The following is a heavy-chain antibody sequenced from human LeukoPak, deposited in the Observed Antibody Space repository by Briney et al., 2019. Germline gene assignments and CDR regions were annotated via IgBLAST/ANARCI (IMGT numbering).Heavy chain of an antibody. J-gene: IGHJ6*03. Sequence: GGSLRLSCAASGFTFSSYAMSWVRQAPGKGLEWVSGIPDSGYSTYYANSVKGRFTISRDNSNNTLYLQMNSLRAEDTAVYYCAKLGGHPLHNYYVGVWGKGTTVAVSS. D-gene: IGHD3-16*01. V-gene: IGHV3-23*01. CDR1: GFTFSSYA. CDR3: AKLGGHPLHNYYVGV. CDR2: IPDSGYST.